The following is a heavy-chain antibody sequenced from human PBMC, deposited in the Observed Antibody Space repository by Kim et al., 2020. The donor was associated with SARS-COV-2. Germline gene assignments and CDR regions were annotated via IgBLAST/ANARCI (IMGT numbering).Heavy chain of an antibody. D-gene: IGHD3-10*01. J-gene: IGHJ5*02. Sequence: SETLSLTCTVSGGSISSGGYYWSWIRQHPGKGLEWIGYIYYSGSTYYNPSLKSRVTISVDTSKNQFSLKLSSVTAADTAVYYCARGVWFGELLFWFDPWGQGTLVTVSS. CDR2: IYYSGST. V-gene: IGHV4-31*03. CDR3: ARGVWFGELLFWFDP. CDR1: GGSISSGGYY.